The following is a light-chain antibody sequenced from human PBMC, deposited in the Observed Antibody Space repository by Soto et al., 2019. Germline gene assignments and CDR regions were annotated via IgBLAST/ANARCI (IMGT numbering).Light chain of an antibody. CDR3: SSKRDSSTLFV. V-gene: IGLV2-14*01. Sequence: QSVLTQPASVSGSPGQSITISCTGTSSDVGAYNYASWYQHHPGKVPKLLIYEVTNRPSGVSDRFSGSKSVNTASLTISGLQAEDEADYYCSSKRDSSTLFVFGTGTKLTVL. J-gene: IGLJ1*01. CDR2: EVT. CDR1: SSDVGAYNY.